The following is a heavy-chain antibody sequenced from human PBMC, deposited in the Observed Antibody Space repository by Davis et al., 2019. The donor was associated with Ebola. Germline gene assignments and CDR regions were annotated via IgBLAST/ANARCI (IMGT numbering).Heavy chain of an antibody. D-gene: IGHD2-2*01. Sequence: ASVKVSCKASGYTFTSYYMHWVRQAPGQGLEWMGWINPNSGGTNYAQKFQGRVTLTRDTSISTAYMALSSLRSDDTAFYYCARGPGILLDCSSASCYLNYWGQGTLVTVSS. CDR3: ARGPGILLDCSSASCYLNY. CDR1: GYTFTSYY. CDR2: INPNSGGT. J-gene: IGHJ4*02. V-gene: IGHV1-2*02.